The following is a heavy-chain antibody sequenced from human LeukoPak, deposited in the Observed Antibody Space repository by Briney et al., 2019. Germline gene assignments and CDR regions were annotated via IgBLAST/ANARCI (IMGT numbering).Heavy chain of an antibody. Sequence: ASVKVSCKASGYTFTSYDINWVRQATGQGLEWMGWMNPNSGNTGYAQKFQGRVTMTRDTSTSTVYMELSSLRSEDTAVYYCARVDSPGAFDIWGQGTMVTVSS. D-gene: IGHD3-22*01. J-gene: IGHJ3*02. V-gene: IGHV1-8*01. CDR3: ARVDSPGAFDI. CDR2: MNPNSGNT. CDR1: GYTFTSYD.